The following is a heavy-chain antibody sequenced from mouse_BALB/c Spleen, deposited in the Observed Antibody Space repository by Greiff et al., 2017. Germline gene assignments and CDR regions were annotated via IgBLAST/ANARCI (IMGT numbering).Heavy chain of an antibody. CDR2: IDPENGNT. CDR1: GFNIKDYY. D-gene: IGHD1-1*01. J-gene: IGHJ4*01. Sequence: VQLKQSGAELVRPGALVKLSCKASGFNIKDYYMHWVKQRPEQGLEWIGWIDPENGNTIYDPKFQGKASITADTSSNTAYLQLSSLTSEDTAVYYCARCTTDCYAMDYWGQGTSVTVSA. V-gene: IGHV14-1*02. CDR3: ARCTTDCYAMDY.